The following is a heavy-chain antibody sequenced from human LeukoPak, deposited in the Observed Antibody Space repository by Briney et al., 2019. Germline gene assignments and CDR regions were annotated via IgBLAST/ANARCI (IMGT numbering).Heavy chain of an antibody. CDR2: IYYSGST. D-gene: IGHD1-20*01. J-gene: IGHJ4*01. Sequence: PSETLSLTCAVYGGSFSGYYWSWIRQPPGKGLEWIGYIYYSGSTNYNPSLKSRVTISVDTSKNQFSLKLSSVTAADTAVYYCARSVHNWNDYFGYWGQGTLVTVSS. CDR3: ARSVHNWNDYFGY. CDR1: GGSFSGYY. V-gene: IGHV4-59*01.